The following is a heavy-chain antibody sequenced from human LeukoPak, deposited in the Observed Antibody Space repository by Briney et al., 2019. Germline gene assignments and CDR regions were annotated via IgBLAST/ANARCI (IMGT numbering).Heavy chain of an antibody. CDR1: GGSISYY. V-gene: IGHV4-59*01. J-gene: IGHJ4*02. D-gene: IGHD3-22*01. CDR3: ARDRDSSGWFDY. CDR2: IYYTGST. Sequence: PSETLSLTCTVSGGSISYYWSWIRQPPGKGLEWIGYIYYTGSTNYNPSLKSRATISGDTSKNQFSLKLTSVTAADTAVYYCARDRDSSGWFDYWGQGTLVTVST.